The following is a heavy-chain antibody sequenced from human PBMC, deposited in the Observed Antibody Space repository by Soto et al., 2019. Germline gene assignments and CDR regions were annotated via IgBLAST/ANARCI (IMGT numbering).Heavy chain of an antibody. D-gene: IGHD3-3*01. J-gene: IGHJ4*02. CDR3: ASLLFLEWLDHY. V-gene: IGHV1-18*04. Sequence: ASVKVSCKTSGYTFTSYGISWVRQAPGQGLEWMGWISTYNGNTNYAQKFQGRATMTTDTSTTTAYMELRSLKSDDTAVYYCASLLFLEWLDHYWSKGSLVTVSS. CDR2: ISTYNGNT. CDR1: GYTFTSYG.